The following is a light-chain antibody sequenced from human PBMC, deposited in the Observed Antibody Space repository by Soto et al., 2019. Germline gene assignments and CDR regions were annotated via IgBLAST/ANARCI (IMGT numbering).Light chain of an antibody. CDR1: HSISTY. CDR3: QQSYSSPYT. Sequence: DIQLTQSPSSLSASVGDRVTITCRASHSISTYLNWYQQKPGQAPSLLIYTTSSLQIGVPSRFSGSGSGTAFTLTIGGLQPADFAIYYCQQSYSSPYTFGLGTKVQIK. CDR2: TTS. V-gene: IGKV1-39*01. J-gene: IGKJ2*01.